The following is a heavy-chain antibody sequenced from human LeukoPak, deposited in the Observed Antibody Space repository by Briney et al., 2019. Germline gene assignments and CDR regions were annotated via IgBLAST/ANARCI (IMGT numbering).Heavy chain of an antibody. D-gene: IGHD6-19*01. CDR1: RGSTSTYY. Sequence: SETLSLTCTVSRGSTSTYYWSWIRQPAGKGLEWIGRIYTSGSTNYNPSLKSRVTMSVDTSKNQFSLKLSSVTAADTAVYYCARETIWGGWFPPTVDHYYYYMDVWGKGTTVTISS. CDR2: IYTSGST. V-gene: IGHV4-4*07. CDR3: ARETIWGGWFPPTVDHYYYYMDV. J-gene: IGHJ6*03.